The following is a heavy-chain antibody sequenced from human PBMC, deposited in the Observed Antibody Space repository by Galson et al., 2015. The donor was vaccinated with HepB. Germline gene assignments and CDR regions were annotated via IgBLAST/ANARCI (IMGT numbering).Heavy chain of an antibody. D-gene: IGHD3-22*01. CDR2: IKSKADGGTT. Sequence: SLRLSCAASGFTFSNAWMSWVRQAPGKGLEWVGRIKSKADGGTTDYAAPVKGRFTISRDDSKNTLYLQMNSLKTEDTAVYYCTTERVRDSSGYPWGVDPQIENQIDYWGQGTLVTVSS. CDR3: TTERVRDSSGYPWGVDPQIENQIDY. J-gene: IGHJ4*02. V-gene: IGHV3-15*01. CDR1: GFTFSNAW.